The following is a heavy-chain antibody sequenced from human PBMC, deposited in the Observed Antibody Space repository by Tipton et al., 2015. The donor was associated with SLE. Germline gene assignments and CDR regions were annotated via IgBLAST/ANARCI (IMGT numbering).Heavy chain of an antibody. CDR2: INHSGST. Sequence: LRLSCAASGFTFSSYSMNWVRQAPGKGLEWIGEINHSGSTNYNPSLKSRVTISVDTSKNQFSLKLSSVTAADTAVYYCARAPGSWLRFGYFDYWGQGTLVTVSS. J-gene: IGHJ4*02. CDR1: GFTFSSYS. V-gene: IGHV4-34*01. CDR3: ARAPGSWLRFGYFDY. D-gene: IGHD6-13*01.